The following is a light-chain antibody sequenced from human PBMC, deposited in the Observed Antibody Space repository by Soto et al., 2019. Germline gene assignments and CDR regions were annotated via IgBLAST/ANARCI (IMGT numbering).Light chain of an antibody. J-gene: IGKJ4*01. V-gene: IGKV1-5*03. CDR2: TAS. CDR1: QNVINW. Sequence: DIQMTQSPSTLSASVGDRVTITCRASQNVINWLAWYQQKPGKAPNLLIYTASTLKSGVPSRFSGSGSGTEFTLTISSLQPDDFATYYGQQYNGFPVIVGGGTKVESK. CDR3: QQYNGFPVI.